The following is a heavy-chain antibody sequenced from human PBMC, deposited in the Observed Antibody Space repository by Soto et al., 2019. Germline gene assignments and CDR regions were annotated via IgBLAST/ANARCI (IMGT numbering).Heavy chain of an antibody. V-gene: IGHV4-31*11. CDR1: GYSIITGNYY. Sequence: TLSLTWAVSGYSIITGNYYGSWIRQHPGKGLEWIGYIYYTGSTYYNPSLKSRITISRDTSQNRFSLQLSSVTAADTTVYFCSRGREEAGGPFDYWGRGTLVTVSS. J-gene: IGHJ4*02. CDR2: IYYTGST. D-gene: IGHD3-10*01. CDR3: SRGREEAGGPFDY.